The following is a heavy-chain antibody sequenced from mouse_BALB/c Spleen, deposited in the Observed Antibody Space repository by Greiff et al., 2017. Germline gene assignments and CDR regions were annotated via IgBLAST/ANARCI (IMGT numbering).Heavy chain of an antibody. J-gene: IGHJ3*01. V-gene: IGHV5-6-4*01. D-gene: IGHD1-1*01. CDR3: TRGGSSLPAWFAY. CDR2: ISSGGSYT. Sequence: EVQLQESGGGLVKPGGSLKLSCAASGFTFSSYTMSWVRQTPEKRLEWVATISSGGSYTYYPDSVKGRFTISRDNAKNTLYLQMSSLKSEDTAMYYCTRGGSSLPAWFAYWGQGTLVTVSA. CDR1: GFTFSSYT.